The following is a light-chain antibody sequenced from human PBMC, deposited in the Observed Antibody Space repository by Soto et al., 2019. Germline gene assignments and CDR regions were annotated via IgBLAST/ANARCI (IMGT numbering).Light chain of an antibody. CDR1: QDISRW. CDR3: QKYDHAPLT. J-gene: IGKJ4*01. CDR2: DAS. V-gene: IGKV1-5*01. Sequence: DSQMTQSPPTLPASAGDRVTITRRASQDISRWLAWYQQKPGKAPVLLIYDASTLQGGVPSRFSGTGSGPDFTLTISSLQPEDVATYYCQKYDHAPLTFGGGTKVDI.